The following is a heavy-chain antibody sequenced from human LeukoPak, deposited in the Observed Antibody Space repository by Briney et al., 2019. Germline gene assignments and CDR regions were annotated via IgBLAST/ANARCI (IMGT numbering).Heavy chain of an antibody. D-gene: IGHD4-11*01. Sequence: SETLSLTCTVSGGSISSGGYYWSWIRQHPGKGLEWIGYIYYSGSTYYNPSLKSRVTISVDTSKNQFSLKLSSVTAADTAVYYCAGTTVTYYFDCWGQGTLVTVSS. V-gene: IGHV4-31*03. CDR2: IYYSGST. CDR3: AGTTVTYYFDC. J-gene: IGHJ4*02. CDR1: GGSISSGGYY.